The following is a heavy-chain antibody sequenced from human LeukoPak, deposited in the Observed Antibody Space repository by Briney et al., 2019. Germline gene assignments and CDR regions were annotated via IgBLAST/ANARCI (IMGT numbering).Heavy chain of an antibody. CDR2: ISGSGGST. D-gene: IGHD2-2*01. CDR3: ANPGRGYCSSTSCPFDY. J-gene: IGHJ4*02. CDR1: GFTFSSYA. V-gene: IGHV3-23*01. Sequence: GGSLRLSCAASGFTFSSYAMSWVRQAPGKGLEWVSAISGSGGSTYYADSVKGRFTISRDNSKNTLYLQMNSLRAEDTAVYYCANPGRGYCSSTSCPFDYWGQGTLVTVSS.